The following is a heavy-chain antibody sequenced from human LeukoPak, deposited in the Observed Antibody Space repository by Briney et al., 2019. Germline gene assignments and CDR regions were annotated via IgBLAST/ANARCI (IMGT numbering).Heavy chain of an antibody. D-gene: IGHD3-22*01. Sequence: GASVKVSCKASGYTFTGYYMNWVRQAPGQGLEWMGWISAYNGNTNYAQKFQGRVTMTTDTSTSTAYMELRSLRSDDTAVYYCARGSTARYYYDSSGYYRGAVDYWGQGTLVTISS. J-gene: IGHJ4*02. CDR3: ARGSTARYYYDSSGYYRGAVDY. CDR1: GYTFTGYY. V-gene: IGHV1-18*04. CDR2: ISAYNGNT.